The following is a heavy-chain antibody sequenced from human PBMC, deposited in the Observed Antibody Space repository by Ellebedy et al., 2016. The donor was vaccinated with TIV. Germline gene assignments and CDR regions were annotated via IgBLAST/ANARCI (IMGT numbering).Heavy chain of an antibody. Sequence: PGGSLRLSCVASGFTFDSYAMHLVRQAPGKGLEWVAVISHDGSSQYYADSVKGRFTVSRDNSVTTVYLEMNSLRAEDTALYYCARDLDKSSGWYGGAAYWGQGTQVTVSS. CDR2: ISHDGSSQ. D-gene: IGHD6-19*01. CDR3: ARDLDKSSGWYGGAAY. J-gene: IGHJ4*02. V-gene: IGHV3-30-3*01. CDR1: GFTFDSYA.